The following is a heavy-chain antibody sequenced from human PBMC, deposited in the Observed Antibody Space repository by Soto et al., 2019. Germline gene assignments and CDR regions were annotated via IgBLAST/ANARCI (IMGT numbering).Heavy chain of an antibody. Sequence: QVQLVQSGAEVKKPGSSVKVSCKASGGTFSSSTISWVRQAPGQGLEWMGRIIPILGIANYAQKFQGRVTITADKSTSTAYGELSSLRSENTAVDHYATGGGGYDEYLDWYFDLWGGGTLVTFSA. CDR2: IIPILGIA. J-gene: IGHJ2*01. CDR1: GGTFSSST. CDR3: ATGGGGYDEYLDWYFDL. V-gene: IGHV1-69*02. D-gene: IGHD5-12*01.